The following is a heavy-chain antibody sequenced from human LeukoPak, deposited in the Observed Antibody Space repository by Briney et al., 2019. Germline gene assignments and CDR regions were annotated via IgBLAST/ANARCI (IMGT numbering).Heavy chain of an antibody. V-gene: IGHV3-30-3*01. D-gene: IGHD7-27*01. Sequence: PGRSLRLSCAASGFTFSSYAMHWVRQAPGKGLEWVAVISYDGSNKYYADSVKGRFTISRDNSKNTLYLQMNSLRAEDTAVYYCAREKLGNAFDIWGQGTMVTVTS. J-gene: IGHJ3*02. CDR1: GFTFSSYA. CDR2: ISYDGSNK. CDR3: AREKLGNAFDI.